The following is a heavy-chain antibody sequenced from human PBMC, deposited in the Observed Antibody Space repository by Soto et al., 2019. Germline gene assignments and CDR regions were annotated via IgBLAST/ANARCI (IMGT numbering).Heavy chain of an antibody. V-gene: IGHV4-4*02. D-gene: IGHD2-15*01. CDR3: ARAPEVADNWFDP. J-gene: IGHJ5*02. Sequence: QVQLQESGPGLVKPSGTLSLTCVVSGGSISTSNWWSWVRQPPGKGLEWIGEIYHSGSTYYNPSLKSRVTISVDTSKNQFSLKLSSVTAADTAVYYCARAPEVADNWFDPWGQGTLVTVSS. CDR1: GGSISTSNW. CDR2: IYHSGST.